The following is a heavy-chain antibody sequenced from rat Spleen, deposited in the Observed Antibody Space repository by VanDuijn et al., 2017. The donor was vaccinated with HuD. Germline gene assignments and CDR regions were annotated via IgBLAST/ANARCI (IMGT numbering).Heavy chain of an antibody. CDR1: GFTFSSFA. CDR3: ATRDYISYTGIF. V-gene: IGHV5-29*01. J-gene: IGHJ2*01. D-gene: IGHD1-2*01. Sequence: EVQLVESDGGLVQPGRSLKLSCSASGFTFSSFAMAWVRQAPKKGLEWVAAIISGGSNTYYPDSVKGRFTISRDNAKSSLYLQMDSLRSEDTATYFCATRDYISYTGIFWGQGVMVTVSS. CDR2: IISGGSNT.